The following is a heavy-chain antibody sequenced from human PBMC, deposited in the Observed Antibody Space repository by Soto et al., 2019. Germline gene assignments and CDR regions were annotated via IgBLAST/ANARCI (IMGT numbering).Heavy chain of an antibody. Sequence: EVQLLEAGGGLVQPGGSLRLSCAASGFTFSSYAMSWGRQAPGKGLEWVSAISGSGGSTYYADSVKGRFTISRDNSKNTLYLQMNSLRAEDTAVYYCAKCDGSGWRVSAFDIWGQGTMVTVSS. CDR1: GFTFSSYA. CDR2: ISGSGGST. V-gene: IGHV3-23*01. J-gene: IGHJ3*02. CDR3: AKCDGSGWRVSAFDI. D-gene: IGHD6-19*01.